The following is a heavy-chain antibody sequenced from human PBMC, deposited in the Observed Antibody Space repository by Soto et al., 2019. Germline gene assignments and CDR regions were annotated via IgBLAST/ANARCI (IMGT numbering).Heavy chain of an antibody. V-gene: IGHV3-74*01. CDR1: GLTFNRYW. J-gene: IGHJ5*02. CDR3: EREFCSGGNGYTYYFDP. CDR2: INTDGTNS. D-gene: IGHD2-15*01. Sequence: DVQLVETGGGIVPPGGSLRLSCAASGLTFNRYWMHWVRHAPGKGLVWVSHINTDGTNSNYADSVKGRFTISRDKAKSTMFMQMNSLRDEDTAVYYCEREFCSGGNGYTYYFDPWGQGIPVPVSS.